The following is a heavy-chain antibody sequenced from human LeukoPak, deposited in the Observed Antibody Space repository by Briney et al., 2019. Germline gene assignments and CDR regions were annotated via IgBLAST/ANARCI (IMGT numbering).Heavy chain of an antibody. CDR1: TFSFSTYV. Sequence: GGSLRLSCSASTFSFSTYVIHWVRQAPGKGLEYLSVISGNGGSTDYADFVKGRFIVSRDNSKSTLYLQMNSLRAEDTAVYYCAKISTPYDSSGYYFYWGQGTLVTVSS. CDR3: AKISTPYDSSGYYFY. V-gene: IGHV3-64*04. J-gene: IGHJ4*02. D-gene: IGHD3-22*01. CDR2: ISGNGGST.